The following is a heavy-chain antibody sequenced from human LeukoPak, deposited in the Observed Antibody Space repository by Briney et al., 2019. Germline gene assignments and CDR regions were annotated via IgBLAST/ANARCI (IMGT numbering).Heavy chain of an antibody. J-gene: IGHJ4*02. CDR1: GGPFSGYY. CDR3: ARGPYYGSGSYTY. V-gene: IGHV4-34*01. Sequence: NASETLSLTCAVYGGPFSGYYWSWIRQPPGKGLEWIGEINHSGSTNYNPSLKSRVTISVDTSKNQFSLKLSSVTAADTAVYYCARGPYYGSGSYTYWGQGTLVTVSS. CDR2: INHSGST. D-gene: IGHD3-10*01.